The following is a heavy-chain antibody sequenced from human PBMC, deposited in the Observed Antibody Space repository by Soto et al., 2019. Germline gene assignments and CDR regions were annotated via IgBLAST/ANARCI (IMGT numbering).Heavy chain of an antibody. CDR1: GGTFSSYA. V-gene: IGHV1-69*01. D-gene: IGHD2-2*01. CDR3: ARGEFCSSTSCPNWFDP. J-gene: IGHJ5*02. Sequence: QVQLVQSGAEVKKPGSSVKVSCKASGGTFSSYAISWVRQAPGQGLEWMGGIIPIFGTANYAQKFQGRVTITADDSTSTAYMELSSLRSEDTAVYYCARGEFCSSTSCPNWFDPWGQGTLVTVSS. CDR2: IIPIFGTA.